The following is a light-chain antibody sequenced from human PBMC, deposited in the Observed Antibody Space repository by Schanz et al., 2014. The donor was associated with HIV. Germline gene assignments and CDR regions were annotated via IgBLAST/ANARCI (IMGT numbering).Light chain of an antibody. J-gene: IGKJ2*01. CDR2: AAS. CDR3: LQHNNWNN. Sequence: RVMTQSPATVSVSPGERVTLSCRTDQGVARNPARFQHKPGQAPRLLIYAASTRATGVPPRFSGSGSGTDFTLTISSLQSEDSAVYYCLQHNNWNNFGQGTKLEI. V-gene: IGKV3-15*01. CDR1: QGVARN.